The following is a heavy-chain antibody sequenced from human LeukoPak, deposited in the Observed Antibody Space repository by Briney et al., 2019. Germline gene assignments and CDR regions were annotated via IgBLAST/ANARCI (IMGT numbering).Heavy chain of an antibody. Sequence: ASVKFSCKASGYTFTSYYMHWVRQAPGQGLEWMGIINPSGGSTSYAQKFQGRVTMTRNTSISTAYMELSSLRSEDTAVYYCASELYSGSYGYWGQGTLVTVSS. V-gene: IGHV1-46*01. J-gene: IGHJ4*02. CDR3: ASELYSGSYGY. CDR2: INPSGGST. D-gene: IGHD1-26*01. CDR1: GYTFTSYY.